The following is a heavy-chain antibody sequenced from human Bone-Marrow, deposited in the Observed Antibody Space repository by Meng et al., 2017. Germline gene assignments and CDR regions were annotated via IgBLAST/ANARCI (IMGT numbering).Heavy chain of an antibody. CDR3: AKELVSFATGGLDY. D-gene: IGHD2-8*01. V-gene: IGHV3-23*01. Sequence: GESLKISCAASGFTFSSYWMHWVRQAPGKGLQWVSRTSGNGDTTNFAAFVKGRFTISRDNSKSTVYMQMNSLRVEDTAIYYCAKELVSFATGGLDYWGRGILVTFSS. J-gene: IGHJ4*02. CDR2: TSGNGDTT. CDR1: GFTFSSYW.